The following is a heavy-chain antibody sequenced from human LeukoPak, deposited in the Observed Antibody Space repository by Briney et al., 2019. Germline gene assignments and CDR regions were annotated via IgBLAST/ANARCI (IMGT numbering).Heavy chain of an antibody. CDR2: ISSSSSYI. V-gene: IGHV3-21*01. J-gene: IGHJ4*02. CDR1: GFTFSSYS. Sequence: GGSLRLSCAASGFTFSSYSMNWVRQAPGKGLEWVSSISSSSSYIYYADSVKGRFTISRDNAKNSLYLQMNSLRAEDTAVYYCARDGGFRGGIEMATIFWGQGTLVTVSS. CDR3: ARDGGFRGGIEMATIF. D-gene: IGHD5-24*01.